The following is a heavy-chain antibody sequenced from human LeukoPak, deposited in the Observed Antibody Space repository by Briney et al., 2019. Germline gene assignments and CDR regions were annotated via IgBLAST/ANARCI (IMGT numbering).Heavy chain of an antibody. D-gene: IGHD1-1*01. J-gene: IGHJ4*02. V-gene: IGHV3-48*01. CDR1: GFTFSTYN. Sequence: QTGGSLRLSCAASGFTFSTYNMNWVRRAPGKGLEWVLYISSTSSTIYYADSVKGRFTISRDNAENSLYLQMNSLRAEDTAVYYCARDLAWNVDYWGQGTLVTVSS. CDR2: ISSTSSTI. CDR3: ARDLAWNVDY.